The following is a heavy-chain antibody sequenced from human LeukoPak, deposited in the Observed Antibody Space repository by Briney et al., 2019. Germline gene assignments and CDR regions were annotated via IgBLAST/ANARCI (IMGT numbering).Heavy chain of an antibody. CDR3: VRLRWELLAPYFDH. CDR2: IYHSGST. CDR1: TDSRNTYY. Sequence: TSETLSLTCSVSTDSRNTYYWSWIRQSPGKGLEWIGHIYHSGSTDYNPSLQSRVTISIDMSKKQFSLKLTSATVADTAMYYCVRLRWELLAPYFDHWGQGSLVIVSS. V-gene: IGHV4-59*01. D-gene: IGHD2-15*01. J-gene: IGHJ4*02.